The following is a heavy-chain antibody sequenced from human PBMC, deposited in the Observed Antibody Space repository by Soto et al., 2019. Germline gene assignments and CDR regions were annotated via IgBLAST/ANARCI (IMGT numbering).Heavy chain of an antibody. V-gene: IGHV1-46*01. J-gene: IGHJ6*02. Sequence: GASVKVSCKASGYTFTSYYMHWVRQAPGQGLEWMGIINPSGGSTSYAQKFQGRVTMTRDTSTSTVYMELSSLRSEDTAVYYCATTAQGYYGMDVWGQGTKVTVSS. CDR3: ATTAQGYYGMDV. D-gene: IGHD6-25*01. CDR2: INPSGGST. CDR1: GYTFTSYY.